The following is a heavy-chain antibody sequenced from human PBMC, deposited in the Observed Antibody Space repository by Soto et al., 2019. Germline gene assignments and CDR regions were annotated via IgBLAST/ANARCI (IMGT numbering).Heavy chain of an antibody. CDR1: GGTFSSYT. CDR3: ASSLCSGGSCYLFDY. Sequence: QVQLVQSGAEVKKPGSSVKVSCKASGGTFSSYTISWVRQAPGQGLEWMGRIIPILGIANYAQKFQGRVTITADKSTSPAYMELSSLRSEDTAVYYCASSLCSGGSCYLFDYWGQGTLVTVSS. D-gene: IGHD2-15*01. J-gene: IGHJ4*02. V-gene: IGHV1-69*02. CDR2: IIPILGIA.